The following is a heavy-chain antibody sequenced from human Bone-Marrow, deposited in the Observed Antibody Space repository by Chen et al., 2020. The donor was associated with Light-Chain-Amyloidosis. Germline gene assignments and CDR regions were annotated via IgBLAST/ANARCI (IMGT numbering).Heavy chain of an antibody. Sequence: GESLKISCKGSGYTFPNYRIGWVRQMPGKGLEWMGVIYPDDSDARYSPSFEGQVTISADKSITTAYLQWRSLKASDTAMYYCARRRDGYNFDYWGQGTLVTVSS. J-gene: IGHJ4*02. CDR3: ARRRDGYNFDY. D-gene: IGHD5-12*01. CDR1: GYTFPNYR. CDR2: IYPDDSDA. V-gene: IGHV5-51*01.